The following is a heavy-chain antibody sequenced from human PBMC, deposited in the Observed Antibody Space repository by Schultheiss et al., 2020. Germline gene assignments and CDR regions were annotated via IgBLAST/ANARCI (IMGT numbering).Heavy chain of an antibody. CDR3: ARDGGYCSGGSCYSPSPHWFDP. J-gene: IGHJ5*02. V-gene: IGHV4-61*02. Sequence: LRLSCTVSGGSISSGSYYWSWIRQPAGKGLEWIGRIYTSGSTNYNPSLKSRVTISVDTSKNQFSLKLSSVTAADTAVYYCARDGGYCSGGSCYSPSPHWFDPWGQGTLVTVSS. D-gene: IGHD2-15*01. CDR2: IYTSGST. CDR1: GGSISSGSYY.